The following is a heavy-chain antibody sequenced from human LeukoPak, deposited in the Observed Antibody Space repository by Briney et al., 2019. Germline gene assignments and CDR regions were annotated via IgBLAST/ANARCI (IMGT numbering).Heavy chain of an antibody. D-gene: IGHD3-16*02. V-gene: IGHV1-8*01. CDR3: ARGGSPYYDYVWGSYRYTEY. CDR2: MNPNSGNT. J-gene: IGHJ4*02. Sequence: ASVKVSCKASGYTFTSYDINWVRQATGQGLEWMGWMNPNSGNTGYAQKFQGRVTMTRNTSISTAYMELSSLRSEDTAVYYCARGGSPYYDYVWGSYRYTEYWGQGTLVTVSS. CDR1: GYTFTSYD.